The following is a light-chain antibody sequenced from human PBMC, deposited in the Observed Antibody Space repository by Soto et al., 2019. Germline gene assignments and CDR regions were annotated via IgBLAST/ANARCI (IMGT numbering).Light chain of an antibody. V-gene: IGKV3-15*01. Sequence: EIVMTQSPANLSVSPGERATLSCRASQSVSSNLAWYQQKPGQGPRLLIYGASTRATGIPARFSGSGSRTEYSLTISSLQSEDFAVYYCQKYNKWPPYTFGQGTKVEIK. CDR2: GAS. J-gene: IGKJ2*01. CDR1: QSVSSN. CDR3: QKYNKWPPYT.